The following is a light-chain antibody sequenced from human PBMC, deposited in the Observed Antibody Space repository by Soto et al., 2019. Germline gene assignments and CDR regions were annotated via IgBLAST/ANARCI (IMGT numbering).Light chain of an antibody. V-gene: IGKV3-15*01. CDR1: QSISDT. J-gene: IGKJ1*01. CDR3: QQYDNWPWT. CDR2: GAS. Sequence: EIVMMQSPATMSVSPGGRATLSCRASQSISDTLAWYQQKPGQAPRLLIHGASTRAPGFPARFSGSGSGTDFSLTISSMQSEDFAVYYCQQYDNWPWTFGQGTKV.